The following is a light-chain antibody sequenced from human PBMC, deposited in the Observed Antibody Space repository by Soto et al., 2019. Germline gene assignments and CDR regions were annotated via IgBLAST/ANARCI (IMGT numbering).Light chain of an antibody. V-gene: IGLV3-21*02. CDR1: NIGTKS. CDR2: DDN. CDR3: QVWDSTSDLVV. Sequence: SYELTQSPSVSVAPGQTARMTCEADNIGTKSVHWYQQKPGQAPVLVVYDDNDRPSGIPERFSGSNSGTTATLAISRVEAGDEADYYCQVWDSTSDLVVFGGGTQLTVL. J-gene: IGLJ2*01.